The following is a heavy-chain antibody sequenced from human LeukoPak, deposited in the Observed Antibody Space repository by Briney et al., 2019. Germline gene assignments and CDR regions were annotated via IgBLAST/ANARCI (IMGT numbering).Heavy chain of an antibody. Sequence: GESLKISCAASGFTVSSNYMSWVRQAPGKGLEWVSVIYSGGSTYYADSVKGRFTISRDNSKNTLYLQMNSLRAEDTAVYYCARELAAAGYNWFDPWGQGTLVTVSS. CDR3: ARELAAAGYNWFDP. V-gene: IGHV3-66*01. CDR1: GFTVSSNY. CDR2: IYSGGST. D-gene: IGHD6-13*01. J-gene: IGHJ5*02.